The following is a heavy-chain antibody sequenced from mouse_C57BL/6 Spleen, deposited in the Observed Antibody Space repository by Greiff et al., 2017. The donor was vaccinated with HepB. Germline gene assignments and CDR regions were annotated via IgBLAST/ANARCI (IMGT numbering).Heavy chain of an antibody. CDR1: GYTFTDYY. J-gene: IGHJ4*01. V-gene: IGHV1-76*01. CDR3: ARLDGNYRYAMDY. D-gene: IGHD2-1*01. CDR2: IYPGSGNT. Sequence: QVQLKESGAELVRPGASVKLSCKASGYTFTDYYINWVKQRPGQGLEWIARIYPGSGNTYYNEKFKGKATLTAEKSSSTAYMQLSSLTSEDSAVYFCARLDGNYRYAMDYWGQGTSVTVAS.